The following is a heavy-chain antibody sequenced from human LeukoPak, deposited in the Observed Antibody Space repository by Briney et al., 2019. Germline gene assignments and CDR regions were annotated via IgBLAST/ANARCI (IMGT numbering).Heavy chain of an antibody. D-gene: IGHD3-3*01. J-gene: IGHJ4*02. Sequence: ASVKVSCKASGGTFSSYAISWVRQAPGQGLEWMGRIIPILGIANYAQKFQGRVTITADKSTSTAYMELSSLRSEDTAVYYCARDMGDDDFCRLIRYWGQGTLVTVSS. CDR1: GGTFSSYA. CDR3: ARDMGDDDFCRLIRY. CDR2: IIPILGIA. V-gene: IGHV1-69*04.